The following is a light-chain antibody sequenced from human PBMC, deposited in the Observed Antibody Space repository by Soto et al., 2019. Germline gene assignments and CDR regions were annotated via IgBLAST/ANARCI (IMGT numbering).Light chain of an antibody. J-gene: IGKJ1*01. V-gene: IGKV1-27*01. CDR2: AAS. CDR3: QKYNSAPRT. CDR1: QGIGNY. Sequence: DIQMTQSPSSLSASLGDRVTITCRASQGIGNYLAWYQLQPGKVPKLLIYAASTLQSGVPSRFSGSGSGTDFTLTISSLQPEDVATYFCQKYNSAPRTFGQGTRWKS.